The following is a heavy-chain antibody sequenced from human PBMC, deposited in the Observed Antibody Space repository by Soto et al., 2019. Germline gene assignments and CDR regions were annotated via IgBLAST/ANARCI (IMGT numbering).Heavy chain of an antibody. CDR2: IIPIFGTA. V-gene: IGHV1-69*12. CDR1: GGTFSSYA. J-gene: IGHJ2*01. D-gene: IGHD3-22*01. CDR3: AREIPDYYDSSGSWYFDL. Sequence: QVQLVQSGAEVKKPGSSVKVSCKASGGTFSSYAISWVRQAPGQGLEWMGGIIPIFGTANYAQKFQGRVTITADESTSTAYMELSSLRSEDTAVYYCAREIPDYYDSSGSWYFDLWGRGTLVTVSS.